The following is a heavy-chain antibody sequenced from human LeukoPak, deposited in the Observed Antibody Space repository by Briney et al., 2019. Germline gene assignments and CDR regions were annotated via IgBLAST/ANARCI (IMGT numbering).Heavy chain of an antibody. D-gene: IGHD2-15*01. CDR2: ISSSGSTI. CDR3: ARLVVVAATQS. CDR1: GFTFSSYE. V-gene: IGHV3-48*03. J-gene: IGHJ5*02. Sequence: PGGSLRLSCAASGFTFSSYEMNWVRQAPGKGLEWVSYISSSGSTIYYADSVKGRFTISSDNAKNSLYLQMNSLRAEDTAVYYCARLVVVAATQSWGQGTLVTVSS.